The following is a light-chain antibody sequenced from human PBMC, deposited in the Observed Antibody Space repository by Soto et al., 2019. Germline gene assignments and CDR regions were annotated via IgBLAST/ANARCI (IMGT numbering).Light chain of an antibody. CDR3: QKSYSTPGEFT. J-gene: IGKJ3*01. CDR2: AAS. V-gene: IGKV1-39*01. Sequence: DIQMTQSPSSLSASVGDRVTITCRASQSISSYLNWYQQKPGKAPKLLIYAASSLQSGVPSRFSGSGSGTDLTLPISILKPEVFATYNFQKSYSTPGEFTFGPGTKVDIK. CDR1: QSISSY.